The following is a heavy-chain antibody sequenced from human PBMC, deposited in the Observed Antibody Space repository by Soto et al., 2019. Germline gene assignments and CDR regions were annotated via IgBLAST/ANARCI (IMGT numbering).Heavy chain of an antibody. V-gene: IGHV4-59*01. D-gene: IGHD5-18*01. J-gene: IGHJ4*02. Sequence: SETLSLTCTVSGGSISSYDLSWIRQPPGKGLEWIGYIYYSGSTNYNPSLKSRVTISVDTSKNQFSLKLSSVTAADTAVYYCARIVDTAMVFDYWGQGTLVTVSS. CDR2: IYYSGST. CDR1: GGSISSYD. CDR3: ARIVDTAMVFDY.